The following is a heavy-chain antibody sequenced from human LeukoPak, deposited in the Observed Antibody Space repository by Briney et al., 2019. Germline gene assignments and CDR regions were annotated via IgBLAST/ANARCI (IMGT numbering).Heavy chain of an antibody. CDR2: IWYDGSNK. D-gene: IGHD2-15*01. J-gene: IGHJ6*02. CDR1: GFTFSSYS. Sequence: GGSLRLSCAASGFTFSSYSMHWVRQAPGKGLEWVAVIWYDGSNKYYADSVKGRFTISRDNSKNTLYLQMNSLRAEDTAVYYCARYCSGGRCYLGYYYYGMDVWGQGTTVTVSS. V-gene: IGHV3-33*01. CDR3: ARYCSGGRCYLGYYYYGMDV.